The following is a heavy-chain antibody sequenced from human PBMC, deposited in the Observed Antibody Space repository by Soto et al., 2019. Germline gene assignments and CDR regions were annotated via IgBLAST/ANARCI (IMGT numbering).Heavy chain of an antibody. J-gene: IGHJ6*02. D-gene: IGHD3-10*01. CDR1: GFTFSSYS. CDR3: ARDVPPPPYGSGSYYWFRDYYYYGMDV. CDR2: ISSSSSYI. V-gene: IGHV3-21*01. Sequence: GGSRRLSCAASGFTFSSYSMNWVRQAPGKGLEWVSSISSSSSYIYYADSVKGRFTISRDNAKNSLYLQMNSLRAEDTAVYYCARDVPPPPYGSGSYYWFRDYYYYGMDVWCQGTTVTVSS.